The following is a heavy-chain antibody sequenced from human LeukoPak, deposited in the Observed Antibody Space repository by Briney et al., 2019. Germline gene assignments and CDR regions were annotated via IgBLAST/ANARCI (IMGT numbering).Heavy chain of an antibody. D-gene: IGHD6-13*01. CDR2: IYSGGST. J-gene: IGHJ3*02. CDR3: ARSPWYRTDAFDI. CDR1: GFTFSSYA. V-gene: IGHV3-53*01. Sequence: GSLRLSCAASGFTFSSYAMSWVRQAPGKGLEWVSVIYSGGSTYYADCVKGRFTISRDNSKNTLYLQMNSLRAEDTAVYYCARSPWYRTDAFDIWGQGTMVTVSS.